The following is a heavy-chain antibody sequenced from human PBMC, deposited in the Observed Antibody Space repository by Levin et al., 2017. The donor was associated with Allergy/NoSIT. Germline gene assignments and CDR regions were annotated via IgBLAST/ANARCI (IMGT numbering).Heavy chain of an antibody. CDR3: ARDLYNDDSVVGY. J-gene: IGHJ4*02. D-gene: IGHD3-22*01. Sequence: PVASVKVSCKASRYIFSDYFIHWVRQAPGQGLEWMGWINPHSGDTKYAQEFQGRVTMTRDTSISAAYMELTRLTSDDTAVYYCARDLYNDDSVVGYWGQGTLVNVFS. V-gene: IGHV1-2*02. CDR2: INPHSGDT. CDR1: RYIFSDYF.